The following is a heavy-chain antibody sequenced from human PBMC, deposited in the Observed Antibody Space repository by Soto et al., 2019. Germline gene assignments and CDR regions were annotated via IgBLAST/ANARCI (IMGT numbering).Heavy chain of an antibody. CDR1: VFTFDDYT. CDR3: AKAGPGGYNYYGMDV. V-gene: IGHV3-43*01. Sequence: PGWPLRLSCASSVFTFDDYTMHWVRQAPGKGLEWVSLISWDGGSTYYADSVKGRFTISRDNSKNSLYLQMNSLRTEDTALYYCAKAGPGGYNYYGMDVWGQGTTVTVSS. D-gene: IGHD2-15*01. J-gene: IGHJ6*02. CDR2: ISWDGGST.